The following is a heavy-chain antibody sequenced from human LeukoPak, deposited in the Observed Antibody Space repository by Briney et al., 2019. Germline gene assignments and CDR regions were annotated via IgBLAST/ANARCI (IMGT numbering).Heavy chain of an antibody. V-gene: IGHV1-3*01. J-gene: IGHJ4*02. Sequence: GASVKVSCKASGYTFTSYAIHWVRKAPGQRLEWMGWINAGNGNRKYSQKFQDRVTITREPSATTAYMELNSLTSEDTAVYYCARVSDDSGWNSDYWGQGTLVTVSS. CDR1: GYTFTSYA. D-gene: IGHD6-19*01. CDR3: ARVSDDSGWNSDY. CDR2: INAGNGNR.